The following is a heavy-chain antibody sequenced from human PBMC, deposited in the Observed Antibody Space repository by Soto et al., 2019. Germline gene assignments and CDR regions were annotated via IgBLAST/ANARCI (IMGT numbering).Heavy chain of an antibody. D-gene: IGHD2-2*01. CDR2: ISGNGGST. CDR3: AKDRGGYCTRTTCYGGGSFDY. CDR1: GFTFSSYA. J-gene: IGHJ4*02. Sequence: EVQLLESGGGLVQPGGSLRLSCAASGFTFSSYAMSWVRQAPGKGLEWVSSISGNGGSTNYADSVKGRFTISRDNSKNTLYLQMNSLRAEATAIYCCAKDRGGYCTRTTCYGGGSFDYWGQGTLVTVSS. V-gene: IGHV3-23*01.